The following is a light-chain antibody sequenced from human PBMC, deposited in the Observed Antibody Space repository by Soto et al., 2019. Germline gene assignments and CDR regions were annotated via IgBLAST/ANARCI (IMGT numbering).Light chain of an antibody. CDR3: SSYVDSNTVL. J-gene: IGLJ2*01. Sequence: QSALTQPPSASGSPGQSVTISCTGASSGIADYNLVSWYQQHPGKAPKLLIFEVTKRPSGVPDRFSGSKSGDTASLTVSGLQTDDEADYYCSSYVDSNTVLFGGGTKVTVL. CDR2: EVT. V-gene: IGLV2-8*01. CDR1: SSGIADYNL.